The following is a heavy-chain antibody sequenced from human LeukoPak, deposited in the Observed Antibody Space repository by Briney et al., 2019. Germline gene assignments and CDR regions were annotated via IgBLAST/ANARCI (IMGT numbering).Heavy chain of an antibody. CDR1: GDSISNYY. J-gene: IGHJ4*02. Sequence: PWETLSLTCTVSGDSISNYYWSWIRQPPGKGLEWIGYIYYSGSTNYNPSLKSRVTISVDTSKNQFSLKLSSVTAADTAVYYCTSTVEPLYFDYGGQGTLVTVSS. D-gene: IGHD4-23*01. V-gene: IGHV4-59*01. CDR2: IYYSGST. CDR3: TSTVEPLYFDY.